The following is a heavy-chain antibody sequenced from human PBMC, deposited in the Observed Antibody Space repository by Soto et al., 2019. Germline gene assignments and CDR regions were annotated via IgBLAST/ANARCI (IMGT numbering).Heavy chain of an antibody. V-gene: IGHV4-59*11. Sequence: SETLSLTCTVSGGSISGHYWSWIRQPPGKGLEWIGYVYYSGSTVYNPSLKSRVTISADTSQNQFSLRLSSVTAADTAVYYCARSTSASGTYYDYVWGSYRPQDVFDIWGQGTMVTVSS. J-gene: IGHJ3*02. D-gene: IGHD3-16*02. CDR3: ARSTSASGTYYDYVWGSYRPQDVFDI. CDR1: GGSISGHY. CDR2: VYYSGST.